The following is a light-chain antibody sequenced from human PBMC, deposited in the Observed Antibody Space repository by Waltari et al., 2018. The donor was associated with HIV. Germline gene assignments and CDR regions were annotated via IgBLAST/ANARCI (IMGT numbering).Light chain of an antibody. J-gene: IGLJ2*01. CDR3: QSYDSMLSGVA. CDR1: SSNIGAGYD. V-gene: IGLV1-40*01. Sequence: QSVLTQPPSVSGAPGQRVTISCTGSSSNIGAGYDMHWYQQLPRAAPKLLLYGNNTRPSGVPDRFLRVKAGTPASLGIPGLQTEDEADYYCQSYDSMLSGVAFGGGTKRTVL. CDR2: GNN.